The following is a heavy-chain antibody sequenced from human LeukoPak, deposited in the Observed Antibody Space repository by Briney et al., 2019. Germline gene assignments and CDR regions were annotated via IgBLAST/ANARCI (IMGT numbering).Heavy chain of an antibody. J-gene: IGHJ4*02. CDR1: GGSISSSSYY. V-gene: IGHV4-39*07. D-gene: IGHD6-13*01. Sequence: SETLSLTCTVSGGSISSSSYYWGWIRQPPGKGLEWIGSIYYSGSTCYNPSLKSRVTISVDTSKNQFSLKLSSVTAADTAVYYCARVKGQQLAPYFDYWGQGTLVTVSS. CDR3: ARVKGQQLAPYFDY. CDR2: IYYSGST.